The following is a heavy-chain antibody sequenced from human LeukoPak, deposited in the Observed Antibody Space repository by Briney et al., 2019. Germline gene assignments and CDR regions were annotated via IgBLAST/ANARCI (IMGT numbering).Heavy chain of an antibody. CDR2: HSGNS. CDR1: GASVSSNSYH. V-gene: IGHV4-61*03. D-gene: IGHD3-16*01. Sequence: PSETLCLTCTVSGASVSSNSYHWSWIRQAPGKGLEWIGHSGNSDYKPSLKSRITMSTDTSNNRFSLNLVSVTAADTAVYYCATYYVGAGGRGHWGPGTLVTVSS. CDR3: ATYYVGAGGRGH. J-gene: IGHJ4*02.